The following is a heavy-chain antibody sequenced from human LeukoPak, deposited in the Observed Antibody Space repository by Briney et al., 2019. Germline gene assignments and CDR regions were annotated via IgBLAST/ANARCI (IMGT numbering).Heavy chain of an antibody. V-gene: IGHV3-53*01. Sequence: GGSLRLSCAVSGFTVSGNYMSWVRQAPGKGLEWVSLIYSGGTTYYADSVKRRFTISRYNSKNTLYLQMNSLRAEDAAVYYCARRAGGYSHPYDYWGQGILVTVSS. D-gene: IGHD4-23*01. CDR3: ARRAGGYSHPYDY. J-gene: IGHJ4*02. CDR1: GFTVSGNY. CDR2: IYSGGTT.